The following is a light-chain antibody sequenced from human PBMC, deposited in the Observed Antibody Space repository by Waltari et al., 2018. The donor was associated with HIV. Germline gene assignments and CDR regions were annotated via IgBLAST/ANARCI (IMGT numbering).Light chain of an antibody. J-gene: IGKJ5*01. CDR3: QQYYTVPIT. V-gene: IGKV4-1*01. CDR1: QTLLYISNNENC. Sequence: DIVMTQSPDSLAVSLGERATINCTSSQTLLYISNNENCLAWYQQKPGQSPKLLIYWASTRESGVPERFSGSGSGTVFTLTISSLQAEDVALYYCQQYYTVPITFGQGTQLEIK. CDR2: WAS.